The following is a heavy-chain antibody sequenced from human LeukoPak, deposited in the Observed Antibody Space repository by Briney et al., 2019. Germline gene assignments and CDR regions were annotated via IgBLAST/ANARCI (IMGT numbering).Heavy chain of an antibody. CDR3: ARAYSGYEAFDY. Sequence: GDSVKVSCKASGYTFTAYFMHWVRQAPGQGLEWMGWINPYSGGTNYAQKFQGRVTMTRDTSTTYMELSRLTSDDTAVYYCARAYSGYEAFDYWGQGTLVTVSS. CDR1: GYTFTAYF. J-gene: IGHJ4*02. D-gene: IGHD5-12*01. V-gene: IGHV1-2*02. CDR2: INPYSGGT.